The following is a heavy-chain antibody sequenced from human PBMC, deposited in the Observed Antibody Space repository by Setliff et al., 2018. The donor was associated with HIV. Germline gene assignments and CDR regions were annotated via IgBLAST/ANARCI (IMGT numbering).Heavy chain of an antibody. J-gene: IGHJ3*02. Sequence: AGGSLRLSCAASGFTFNSYGIHWVRQAPGKGLEWVALIWYDASKKEYSDSVKGRFNISRDNSKNTLYLLMNSLSAEDTAVYYCAKHSLRHCFGVNCWGAFDMWGQGTMVTVSS. D-gene: IGHD2-15*01. V-gene: IGHV3-33*06. CDR1: GFTFNSYG. CDR3: AKHSLRHCFGVNCWGAFDM. CDR2: IWYDASKK.